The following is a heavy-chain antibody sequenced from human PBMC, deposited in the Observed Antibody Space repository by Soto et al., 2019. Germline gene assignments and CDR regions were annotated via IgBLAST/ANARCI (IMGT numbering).Heavy chain of an antibody. Sequence: GASVKVSCKASGYTFTSYAMHWVRQAPGQRLERMGWINAGNSNTKYSQKFQGRVTITRDTSASTAYMELSSLRSEDTAVYYCARTPGGYNWNDGINWFDPWGQGTLVTVSS. J-gene: IGHJ5*02. D-gene: IGHD1-20*01. CDR2: INAGNSNT. CDR3: ARTPGGYNWNDGINWFDP. V-gene: IGHV1-3*01. CDR1: GYTFTSYA.